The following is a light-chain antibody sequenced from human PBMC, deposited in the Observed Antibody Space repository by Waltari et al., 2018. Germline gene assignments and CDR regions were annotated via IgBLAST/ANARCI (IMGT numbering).Light chain of an antibody. CDR1: RRDVGPCHL. CDR2: EVT. V-gene: IGLV2-23*02. Sequence: QSALTQPASLSGSPGMSITISCNGTRRDVGPCHLVPWYQQHPGKAPKLIIFEVTKRPSGISDRFSGSKSDNTATLTISGLQAEDEADYFCCSYAGTSTMVFGGGTKLTVL. J-gene: IGLJ3*02. CDR3: CSYAGTSTMV.